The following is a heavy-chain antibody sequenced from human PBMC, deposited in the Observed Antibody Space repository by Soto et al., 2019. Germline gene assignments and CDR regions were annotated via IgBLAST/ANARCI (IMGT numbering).Heavy chain of an antibody. Sequence: EVQLLESGGGLVQPGGSLRLSCAASGFTFGSHDMSWVRQAPGKVVEWVSSISVSDPGTYYADSVKGRFTLSRDISKNTLFLQMDSLRAEDTALYYCTKGTWRDIWGQWTRVTVSS. V-gene: IGHV3-23*01. CDR1: GFTFGSHD. CDR3: TKGTWRDI. CDR2: ISVSDPGT. D-gene: IGHD3-10*01. J-gene: IGHJ3*02.